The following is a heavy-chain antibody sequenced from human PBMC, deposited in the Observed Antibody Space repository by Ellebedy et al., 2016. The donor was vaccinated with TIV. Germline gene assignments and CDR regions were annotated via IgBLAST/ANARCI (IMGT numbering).Heavy chain of an antibody. J-gene: IGHJ4*02. CDR1: GFTFSSYS. D-gene: IGHD3-10*01. Sequence: GGSLRLXXAASGFTFSSYSMNWVRQAPGKGLEWVSSISSSSSYIYYADSVKGRFTISRDNAKNSLYLQMNSLRAEDTAVYYCARGGALLWFGEWDYWGQGTLVTVSS. V-gene: IGHV3-21*01. CDR3: ARGGALLWFGEWDY. CDR2: ISSSSSYI.